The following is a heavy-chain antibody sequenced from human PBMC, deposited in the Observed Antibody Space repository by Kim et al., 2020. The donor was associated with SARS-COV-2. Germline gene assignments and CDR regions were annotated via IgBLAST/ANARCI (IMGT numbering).Heavy chain of an antibody. CDR3: ARAPVAGPQNDFDY. CDR2: ISSSSSYI. V-gene: IGHV3-21*01. J-gene: IGHJ4*02. CDR1: GFTFSSYS. D-gene: IGHD6-19*01. Sequence: GGSLRLSCAASGFTFSSYSMNWVRQAPGKGLEWVSSISSSSSYIYYADSVKGRFTISRDNAKNSLYLQMNSLRAEDTAVYYCARAPVAGPQNDFDYWGQGTLVTVSS.